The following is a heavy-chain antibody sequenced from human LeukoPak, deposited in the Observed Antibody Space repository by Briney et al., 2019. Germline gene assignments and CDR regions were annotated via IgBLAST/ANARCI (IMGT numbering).Heavy chain of an antibody. D-gene: IGHD2-15*01. Sequence: SVKGRFTISRDNAKNSLYLRMNSLRAEDTGAYYCAELIGFCSGVRCSRDHWGRGTLVTVSS. V-gene: IGHV3-11*06. CDR3: AELIGFCSGVRCSRDH. J-gene: IGHJ4*02.